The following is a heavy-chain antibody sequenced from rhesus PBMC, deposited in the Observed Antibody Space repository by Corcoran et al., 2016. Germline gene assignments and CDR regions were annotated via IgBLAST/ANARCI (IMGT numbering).Heavy chain of an antibody. J-gene: IGHJ4*01. CDR1: AFTFSSYD. D-gene: IGHD6-25*01. CDR2: ISIGGGT. Sequence: VEQLVESGGALVQPGASLRLSCAASAFTFSSYDMHWVRQARGKGLEWVSAISIGGGTYYPDSVKGRFTISRDNAENSLYLQMNSLRAEDTAVYYCARESSGSWDLWGQGVLVTVSS. V-gene: IGHV3-132*02. CDR3: ARESSGSWDL.